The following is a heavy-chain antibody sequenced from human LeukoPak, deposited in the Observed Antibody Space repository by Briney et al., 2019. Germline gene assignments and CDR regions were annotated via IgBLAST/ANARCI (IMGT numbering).Heavy chain of an antibody. J-gene: IGHJ4*02. Sequence: GGSLRLSCAASGFTVSSNYMSWVRQAPGKGLEWVSVIYRGGSTYYADSVKGRFTISRDNSKNTLYLQMNSLRAEDTAVYYCARGSSWYYFDYWGQGTLVTVSS. D-gene: IGHD6-13*01. CDR3: ARGSSWYYFDY. CDR2: IYRGGST. V-gene: IGHV3-53*01. CDR1: GFTVSSNY.